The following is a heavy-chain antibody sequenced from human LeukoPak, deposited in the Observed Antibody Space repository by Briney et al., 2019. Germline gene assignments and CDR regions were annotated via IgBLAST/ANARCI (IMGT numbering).Heavy chain of an antibody. CDR2: INPNGGGT. CDR3: ARDPGYCSSTSCPMGY. J-gene: IGHJ4*02. CDR1: GYTFTGYY. D-gene: IGHD2-2*01. V-gene: IGHV1-2*02. Sequence: ASVKVSCKASGYTFTGYYMHWVRQAPGRGLEWMGWINPNGGGTNYAQKFQGRVTMTRDTSISTAYMELSRLRSDDTAVYYCARDPGYCSSTSCPMGYWGQGTLVTVSS.